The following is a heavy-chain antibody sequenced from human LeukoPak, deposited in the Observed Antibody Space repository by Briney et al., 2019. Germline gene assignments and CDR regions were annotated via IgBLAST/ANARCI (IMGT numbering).Heavy chain of an antibody. CDR3: ARQRGDSGSYYRWFDP. CDR2: IYYSGST. Sequence: SETLSLTCTVSGGSISSYYWSWIRQPPGKGLEWIGYIYYSGSTNYNPSLKSRVTISVDTSKNQFSLKLSSVTAADTAVYYCARQRGDSGSYYRWFDPWGQGTLVTVSS. J-gene: IGHJ5*02. CDR1: GGSISSYY. V-gene: IGHV4-59*08. D-gene: IGHD1-26*01.